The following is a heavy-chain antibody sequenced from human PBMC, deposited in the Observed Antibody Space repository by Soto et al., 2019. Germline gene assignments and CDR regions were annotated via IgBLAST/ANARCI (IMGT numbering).Heavy chain of an antibody. Sequence: QVQLVESGGGVVQPGRSLRLSCAASGFTFSSYAMHWVRQAPGKGLEWVAVISYDGSNKYYADSVKGRFTISRDNSKNTLYRQMNSLRAEDTAVYYCARELIGFYAFDIWGQGTMVTVSS. CDR2: ISYDGSNK. V-gene: IGHV3-30-3*01. CDR3: ARELIGFYAFDI. CDR1: GFTFSSYA. J-gene: IGHJ3*02.